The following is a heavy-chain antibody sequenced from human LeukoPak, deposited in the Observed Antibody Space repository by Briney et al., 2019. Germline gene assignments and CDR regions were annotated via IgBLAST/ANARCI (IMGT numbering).Heavy chain of an antibody. D-gene: IGHD4-23*01. CDR3: ARHRRDYGGNSDYFDY. V-gene: IGHV5-51*01. J-gene: IGHJ4*02. CDR1: GYSFTSYW. Sequence: GESLKISCKGSGYSFTSYWIGWVRPMPGKGLDWMGIIYPGDSDTRYSPSFQGQVTISADKSISTAYLQWSSLKASDTAMYYCARHRRDYGGNSDYFDYWGQGTLVTVAS. CDR2: IYPGDSDT.